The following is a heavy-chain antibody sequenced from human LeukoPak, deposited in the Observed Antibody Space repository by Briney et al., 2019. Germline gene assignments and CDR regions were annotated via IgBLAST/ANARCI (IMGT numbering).Heavy chain of an antibody. J-gene: IGHJ4*02. Sequence: GGSLRLSCAASGLTFSSYAMHWVRQAPGKGLEYVSAISSNGGSTYYANSVKGRFTISRDNSKNMLYLQMGSLRAEDMAVYYCARDQGSSWYFGHYFDYWGQGTLVTVSS. CDR1: GLTFSSYA. V-gene: IGHV3-64*01. CDR2: ISSNGGST. CDR3: ARDQGSSWYFGHYFDY. D-gene: IGHD6-13*01.